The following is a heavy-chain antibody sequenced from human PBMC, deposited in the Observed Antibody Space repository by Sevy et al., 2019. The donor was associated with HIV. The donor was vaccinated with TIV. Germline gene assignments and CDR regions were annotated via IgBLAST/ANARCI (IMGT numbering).Heavy chain of an antibody. CDR1: GYSISSGYY. Sequence: SQTLSLTCAVSGYSISSGYYWGWIRQPPGKGLEWIGSIYHSGSTYYNPSLKSRVTISVDTSKNQFSLKLSSVTAADTAVYYCARDVGGGHLMVRGVLNWFDPWGQGTLVTVSS. CDR2: IYHSGST. V-gene: IGHV4-38-2*02. J-gene: IGHJ5*02. D-gene: IGHD3-10*01. CDR3: ARDVGGGHLMVRGVLNWFDP.